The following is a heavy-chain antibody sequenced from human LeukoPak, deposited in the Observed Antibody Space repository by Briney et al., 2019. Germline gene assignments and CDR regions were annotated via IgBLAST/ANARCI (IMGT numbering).Heavy chain of an antibody. V-gene: IGHV4-39*07. CDR3: ARESYGDYEDWFDP. Sequence: SETLSLTCTVSGGSISSSSYYWGWIRQPPGKGLEWIGSIYYSGSTYYNPFLKSRVTISVDTSKNQFSLKLSSVTAADTAVYYCARESYGDYEDWFDPWGQGTLVTVSS. CDR2: IYYSGST. D-gene: IGHD4-17*01. J-gene: IGHJ5*02. CDR1: GGSISSSSYY.